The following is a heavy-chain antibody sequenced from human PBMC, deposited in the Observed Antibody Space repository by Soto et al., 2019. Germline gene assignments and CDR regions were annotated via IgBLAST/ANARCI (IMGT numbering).Heavy chain of an antibody. CDR2: INHSGST. CDR1: GGSFSGYY. J-gene: IGHJ6*03. Sequence: SETLSLTCAVYGGSFSGYYWSWIRQPPGKGLEWIGEINHSGSTNYNPSLKSRVTISVDTSKNQFSLKLSSVTAADTAVYYCARGKTIFGVAITYDYYYYYMDVWGKGTTVT. CDR3: ARGKTIFGVAITYDYYYYYMDV. V-gene: IGHV4-34*01. D-gene: IGHD3-3*01.